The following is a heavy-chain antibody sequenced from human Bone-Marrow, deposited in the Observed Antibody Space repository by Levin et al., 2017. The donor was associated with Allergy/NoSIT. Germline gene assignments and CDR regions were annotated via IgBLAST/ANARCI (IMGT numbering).Heavy chain of an antibody. Sequence: SETLSLTCAVSGASITNNYYYWGWIRQPPGQGLEWIANIYYSGNTYYNPSLFPRVTISVDTANNQFSLKLNSVTVADTAVYYCAGANSGSLPDFVSWGLGTLVTVSA. CDR2: IYYSGNT. D-gene: IGHD1-26*01. CDR3: AGANSGSLPDFVS. J-gene: IGHJ4*02. CDR1: GASITNNYYY. V-gene: IGHV4-39*02.